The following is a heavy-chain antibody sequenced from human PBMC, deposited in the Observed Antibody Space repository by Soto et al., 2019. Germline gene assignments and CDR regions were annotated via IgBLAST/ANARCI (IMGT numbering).Heavy chain of an antibody. V-gene: IGHV3-64*01. D-gene: IGHD2-2*01. Sequence: EVQLVESGGGLVQPGGSLRLSCVASGFTLSSYAMHWVRQAPGKGLEYVSAISSNGGATYYANSVKGRFTISRDNSKNTLYLQMGSLRPEDMVVYYCATYCTSTTCYRAWGQGTLVTVSS. J-gene: IGHJ5*02. CDR3: ATYCTSTTCYRA. CDR1: GFTLSSYA. CDR2: ISSNGGAT.